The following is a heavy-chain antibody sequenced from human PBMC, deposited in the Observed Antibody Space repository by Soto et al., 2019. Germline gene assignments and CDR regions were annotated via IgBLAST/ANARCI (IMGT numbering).Heavy chain of an antibody. CDR1: GFTFSNAW. Sequence: LRLSCAASGFTFSNAWMSWVRQAPGKGLEWVGRIKSKTDGGTTDYAAPVKGRFTISRDDSKNTLYLQMNSLKTEDTAVYYCTTDNEGIAVALFDPWGQGTLVTVSS. J-gene: IGHJ5*02. V-gene: IGHV3-15*01. D-gene: IGHD6-19*01. CDR2: IKSKTDGGTT. CDR3: TTDNEGIAVALFDP.